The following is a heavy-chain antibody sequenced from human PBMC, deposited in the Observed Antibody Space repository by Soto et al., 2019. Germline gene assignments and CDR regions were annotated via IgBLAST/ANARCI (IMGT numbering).Heavy chain of an antibody. CDR1: GFTFSNFG. J-gene: IGHJ4*02. V-gene: IGHV3-30*18. CDR3: TKGSEVARQELDY. CDR2: ISADGRDK. Sequence: QVQLVESGGGVVQTGRSLRLSCAASGFTFSNFGMQWGRQAPGKGLEWVAAISADGRDKYISDSVKGRFTNSRDNSNNTLFLQMNSLRVEDTAVYYCTKGSEVARQELDYWGQGTLVTVSS. D-gene: IGHD3-3*01.